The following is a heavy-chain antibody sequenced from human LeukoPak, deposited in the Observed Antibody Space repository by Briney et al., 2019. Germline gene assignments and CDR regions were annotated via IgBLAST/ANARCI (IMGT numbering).Heavy chain of an antibody. CDR3: AIPYDTEYYYYGMDV. J-gene: IGHJ6*02. D-gene: IGHD3-22*01. CDR2: IYPGDSDT. V-gene: IGHV5-51*01. CDR1: GYGFTSYW. Sequence: GESLKISCKGSGYGFTSYWIGWVRQMPGKGLEWMGIIYPGDSDTRYSPSFQGQVTISADKSISTAYLQWSSLKASDTAMYYCAIPYDTEYYYYGMDVWGQGTTVTVSS.